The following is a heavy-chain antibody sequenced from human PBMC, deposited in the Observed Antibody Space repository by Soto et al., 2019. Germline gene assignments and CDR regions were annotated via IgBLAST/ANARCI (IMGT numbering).Heavy chain of an antibody. CDR1: GGSINNHY. D-gene: IGHD6-19*01. Sequence: QVQLQESGPGLVKPSETLSLTCSVSGGSINNHYWSWIRQPPGKGLEWIGWIHYTGNTEYNPSLKSRVTRSVDTSQNQFALKLTSVTAADTALYYCARGGWRLGSWGQGALVTCSS. V-gene: IGHV4-59*11. J-gene: IGHJ4*02. CDR2: IHYTGNT. CDR3: ARGGWRLGS.